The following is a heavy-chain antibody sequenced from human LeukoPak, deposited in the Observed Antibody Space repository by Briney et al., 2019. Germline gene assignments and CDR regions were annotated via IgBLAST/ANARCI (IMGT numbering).Heavy chain of an antibody. CDR2: ISAYNGNT. D-gene: IGHD3-10*01. J-gene: IGHJ4*02. CDR3: ARDSVDGSGTYYNDSPDY. CDR1: GYTFTSYG. V-gene: IGHV1-18*01. Sequence: ASVKVSCKASGYTFTSYGISWVRQAPGQGLEWMRWISAYNGNTDYAQNLRGRVTMTTDTSTSTAYMELRSLRSDDTAVYYCARDSVDGSGTYYNDSPDYWGQGTLVTVSS.